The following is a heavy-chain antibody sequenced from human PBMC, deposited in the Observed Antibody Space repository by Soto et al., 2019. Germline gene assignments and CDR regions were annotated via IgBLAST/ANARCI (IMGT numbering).Heavy chain of an antibody. CDR2: ISYDGTYK. V-gene: IGHV3-30*14. Sequence: LRLSCAASGFTFNNFAMHWVRQAPGKGLEWVAFISYDGTYKYYADSVRGRFTVYRDNSKSTLFLQMNSLKFEDTAVYVCANEVDVAFSSLQYGMDVWGQGTTVTVSS. CDR3: ANEVDVAFSSLQYGMDV. D-gene: IGHD5-12*01. J-gene: IGHJ6*02. CDR1: GFTFNNFA.